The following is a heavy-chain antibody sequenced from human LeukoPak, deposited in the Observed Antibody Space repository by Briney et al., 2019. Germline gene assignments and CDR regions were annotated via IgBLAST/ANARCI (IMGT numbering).Heavy chain of an antibody. J-gene: IGHJ3*02. CDR2: IYPGDSDT. CDR1: GYSFTSYW. Sequence: GESLKISCKGSGYSFTSYWIGWVRQMPGKGLEWMGIIYPGDSDTRYSPSFQGQVTTSADKSIGTAYLQWSSLKASDTAMYYCARPAGTPPDAFDIWGQGTMVTVSS. CDR3: ARPAGTPPDAFDI. D-gene: IGHD4-23*01. V-gene: IGHV5-51*01.